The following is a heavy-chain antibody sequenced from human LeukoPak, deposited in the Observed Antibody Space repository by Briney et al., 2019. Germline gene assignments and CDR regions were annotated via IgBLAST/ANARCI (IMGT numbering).Heavy chain of an antibody. V-gene: IGHV4-34*01. CDR3: ARDEVVPAATPYYYYGMDV. D-gene: IGHD2-2*01. Sequence: SETLSLTCAVYGGSFSGYYWSWIRQPPGKGLEWIGEINHSGSTNYNPSLKSRVTISVDTSKNQFSLKLSSVTAADTAVYYCARDEVVPAATPYYYYGMDVWGQGTTVTVSS. CDR2: INHSGST. CDR1: GGSFSGYY. J-gene: IGHJ6*02.